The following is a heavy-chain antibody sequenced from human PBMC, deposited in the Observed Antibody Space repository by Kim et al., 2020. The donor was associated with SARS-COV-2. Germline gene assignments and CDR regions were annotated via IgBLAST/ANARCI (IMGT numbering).Heavy chain of an antibody. D-gene: IGHD2-21*01. CDR2: YTT. V-gene: IGHV3-72*01. J-gene: IGHJ4*02. Sequence: YTTEYAASVKGRFTISRDESTNSLYLQMNSLKTEDTAMYYCARVRNSHFDYWGQGTLVTVSS. CDR3: ARVRNSHFDY.